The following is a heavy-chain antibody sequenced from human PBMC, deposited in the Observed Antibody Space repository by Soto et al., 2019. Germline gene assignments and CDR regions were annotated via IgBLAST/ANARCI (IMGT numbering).Heavy chain of an antibody. V-gene: IGHV4-59*01. CDR3: ARAEVGSSSWYEYFQH. J-gene: IGHJ1*01. CDR1: GGSISSYY. D-gene: IGHD6-13*01. CDR2: IYYSGST. Sequence: SETLSLTCTVSGGSISSYYWSWIRQPPGKGLEWIGYIYYSGSTNYNPSLKSRVTISVDTSKNQFSLKLSSVTAADTAVYYCARAEVGSSSWYEYFQHWGQGTLVTVSS.